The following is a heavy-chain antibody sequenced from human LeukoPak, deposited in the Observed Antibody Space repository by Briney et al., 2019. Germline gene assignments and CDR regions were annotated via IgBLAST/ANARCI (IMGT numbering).Heavy chain of an antibody. D-gene: IGHD4-17*01. CDR3: ARDSFYGDFDAFDI. Sequence: GGSLRLSCAASGFTVSSNYMSWVRQAPGKGLEWVSVIYSGGSTYYADSVKGRFTISRDNPKNTLYLQMNSLRAEDTAVYYCARDSFYGDFDAFDIWGQGTMVTVSS. V-gene: IGHV3-53*01. CDR2: IYSGGST. J-gene: IGHJ3*02. CDR1: GFTVSSNY.